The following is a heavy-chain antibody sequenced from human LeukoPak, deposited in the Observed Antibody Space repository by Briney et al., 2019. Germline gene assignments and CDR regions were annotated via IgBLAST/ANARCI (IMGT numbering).Heavy chain of an antibody. D-gene: IGHD1-7*01. CDR1: GFTFSSYN. CDR3: AGWHWNYGSDAFDI. CDR2: IYYSGSA. J-gene: IGHJ3*02. Sequence: GSLRLSCAASGFTFSSYNMNWVRQAPGKGLEWIGYIYYSGSANYNPSLKSRVTISVDTSKNQVSLKLSSVNAADTAVYYCAGWHWNYGSDAFDIWGQGTMVTVSS. V-gene: IGHV4-59*01.